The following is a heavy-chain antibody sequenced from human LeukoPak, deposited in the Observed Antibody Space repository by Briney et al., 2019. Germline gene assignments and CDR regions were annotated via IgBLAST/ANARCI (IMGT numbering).Heavy chain of an antibody. V-gene: IGHV3-23*01. CDR3: EKYSSGWPADYYYYGMDV. CDR1: GFTFSSYA. CDR2: ISGSGGST. J-gene: IGHJ6*02. Sequence: PGGSLRLSCAASGFTFSSYAMSWVRQAPGKGLEWVSAISGSGGSTYYADSVKGRFTISRDNSKNTLYLQMNSLRAEDTAVYYCEKYSSGWPADYYYYGMDVWGQGTLVTVSS. D-gene: IGHD6-19*01.